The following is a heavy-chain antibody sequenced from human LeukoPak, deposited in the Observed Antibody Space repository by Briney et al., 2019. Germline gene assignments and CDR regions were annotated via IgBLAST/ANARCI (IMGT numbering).Heavy chain of an antibody. CDR3: ARAVGKSSSDLYYFDY. Sequence: WGSLRLSCAASGFTFSSYAMHWVRQAPGKGLEYVSAISSNGGSTYYANSVKGRFTISRDNSKNTLYLQMGSLRAEDMAVYYCARAVGKSSSDLYYFDYWGQGTLVTVSS. CDR1: GFTFSSYA. D-gene: IGHD6-6*01. CDR2: ISSNGGST. V-gene: IGHV3-64*01. J-gene: IGHJ4*02.